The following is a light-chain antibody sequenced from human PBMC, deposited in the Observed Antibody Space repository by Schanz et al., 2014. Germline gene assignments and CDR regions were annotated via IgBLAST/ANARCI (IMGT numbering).Light chain of an antibody. V-gene: IGLV2-14*03. CDR1: SSDVGAYNY. J-gene: IGLJ2*01. CDR3: SSYTSSSTLGYVV. Sequence: QSALTQPASVSGAPGQSITISCTGTSSDVGAYNYVSWYQQHPGKAPKLMIYDVTYRPSGVSNRFSGSKSGNTASLTISGLLAEDEADYYCSSYTSSSTLGYVVFGGGTKLTVL. CDR2: DVT.